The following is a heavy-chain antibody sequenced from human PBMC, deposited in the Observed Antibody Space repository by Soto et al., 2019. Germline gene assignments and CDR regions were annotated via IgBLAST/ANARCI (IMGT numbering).Heavy chain of an antibody. D-gene: IGHD6-6*01. J-gene: IGHJ6*02. CDR1: GGSISSGGYY. V-gene: IGHV4-31*03. CDR3: ARGSSIAGLYYGMDV. Sequence: QVQLQESGPGLVKPSQTLSLTCTVSGGSISSGGYYWTWIRQHPGKGLEWIGYNYYSGITYYNPSLKNRVTISLDTSKNQSSLKLSSVTAADTAVYYCARGSSIAGLYYGMDVWGQGTTVTVSS. CDR2: NYYSGIT.